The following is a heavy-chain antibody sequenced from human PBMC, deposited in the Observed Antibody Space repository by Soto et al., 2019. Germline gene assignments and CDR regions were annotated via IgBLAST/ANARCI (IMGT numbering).Heavy chain of an antibody. J-gene: IGHJ5*02. CDR1: GFTFSSYE. V-gene: IGHV3-48*03. Sequence: EVQLVESGGGLVQPGGSLRLSCAASGFTFSSYEMNWVRQAPGKGLEWVSYISSSGSTIYYADSVKGRFTISRDNAKNSLYLQMDSLRAEDTAVYYCARDYFYYDSSGYHNWFDPWGQGTLVTVSS. CDR2: ISSSGSTI. CDR3: ARDYFYYDSSGYHNWFDP. D-gene: IGHD3-22*01.